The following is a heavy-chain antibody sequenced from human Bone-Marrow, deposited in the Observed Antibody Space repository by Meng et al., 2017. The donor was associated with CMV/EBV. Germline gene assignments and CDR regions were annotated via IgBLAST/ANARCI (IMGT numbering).Heavy chain of an antibody. V-gene: IGHV1-46*01. D-gene: IGHD6-13*01. CDR2: INPSGGST. CDR1: GYTFTSYY. J-gene: IGHJ6*02. CDR3: ARDVRSSSWTHRYYYYGMDV. Sequence: ASVKVSCKASGYTFTSYYMHWVRQAPGQGLEWMGIINPSGGSTSYAQKFQGRVTMTRDTSTSTVYMELSSLRSEDTAVYYCARDVRSSSWTHRYYYYGMDVWGQRTTVTVSS.